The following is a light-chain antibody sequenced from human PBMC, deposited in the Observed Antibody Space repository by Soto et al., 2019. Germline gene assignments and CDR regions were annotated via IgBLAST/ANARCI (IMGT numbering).Light chain of an antibody. V-gene: IGLV2-14*01. J-gene: IGLJ3*02. CDR3: SSYTSNSTLV. CDR2: EVS. CDR1: SSDVGAYNY. Sequence: QSVLTQPASVSGSPGQSITISCTGTSSDVGAYNYVSWYQQHPDKAPKLMIFEVSDRSSGVSNRFSGSNSGNTASLTISGLQAEDEADYFCSSYTSNSTLVFGGGTKLTVL.